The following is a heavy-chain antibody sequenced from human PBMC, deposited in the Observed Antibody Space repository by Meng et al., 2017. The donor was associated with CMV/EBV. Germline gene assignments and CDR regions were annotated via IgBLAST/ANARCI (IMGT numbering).Heavy chain of an antibody. V-gene: IGHV1-2*02. CDR3: ARGQDSSSSDYYYYAMDV. J-gene: IGHJ6*02. Sequence: ASVKVSCKASGYTFTGYYMHWVRQAPGQGLEWMGWINPNSGGTNYAQKFRGRVTMTRDTSISTAYMELGSLRSEDTAVYYCARGQDSSSSDYYYYAMDVWGQGTTVTVSS. CDR2: INPNSGGT. D-gene: IGHD6-6*01. CDR1: GYTFTGYY.